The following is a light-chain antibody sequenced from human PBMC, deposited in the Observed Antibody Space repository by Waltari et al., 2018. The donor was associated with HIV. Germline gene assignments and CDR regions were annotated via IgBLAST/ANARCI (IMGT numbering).Light chain of an antibody. V-gene: IGKV3-20*01. Sequence: EIVLTQSPVPLSLSPGERATLSCRASQSVSSTYLAWYQQRPGQAPRLLIYGASRRATGVPDRFSGSGSGTDFALAISRLEPEDFAVYYCQQYGSSPYTFGQGTKLQIK. CDR2: GAS. CDR1: QSVSSTY. CDR3: QQYGSSPYT. J-gene: IGKJ2*01.